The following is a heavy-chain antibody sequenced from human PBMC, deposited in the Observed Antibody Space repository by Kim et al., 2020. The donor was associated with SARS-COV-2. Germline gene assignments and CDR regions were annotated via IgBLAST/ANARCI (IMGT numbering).Heavy chain of an antibody. Sequence: GGSLRLSCAASGFMFKSHNMNWVRQAPGKGLEWISSISSTSGVITYADSVRGRFTISRDNGKNSLFLQMNSLRAEDTAVYYCTRGGYVYDYAAHGALFT. D-gene: IGHD5-18*01. CDR3: TRGGYVYDY. CDR1: GFMFKSHN. V-gene: IGHV3-48*01. J-gene: IGHJ4*01. CDR2: ISSTSGVI.